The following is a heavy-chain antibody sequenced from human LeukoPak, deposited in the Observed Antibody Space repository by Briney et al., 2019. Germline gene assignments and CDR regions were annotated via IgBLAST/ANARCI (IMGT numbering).Heavy chain of an antibody. D-gene: IGHD5-18*01. CDR3: ARERRTAMSYNWFDP. Sequence: SETLSLTCTVSGGSISSYYWSWIRQPAGKGLEWIGRIYTSGSTNYNPSLKSRVTISVDKSKDQFSLKLSSVTAADTAVYYCARERRTAMSYNWFDPWGQGTLVTVSS. J-gene: IGHJ5*02. CDR1: GGSISSYY. V-gene: IGHV4-4*07. CDR2: IYTSGST.